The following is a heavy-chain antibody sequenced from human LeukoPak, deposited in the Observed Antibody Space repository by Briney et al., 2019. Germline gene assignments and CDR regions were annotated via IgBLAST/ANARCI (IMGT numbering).Heavy chain of an antibody. V-gene: IGHV4-38-2*01. CDR3: ARAGWIITSGIDY. CDR1: GYSISRGYY. CDR2: IYHIGST. D-gene: IGHD1-20*01. Sequence: SETLSLTCGVSGYSISRGYYWAWIRQPPGKGLEWIGTIYHIGSTYYNPSLESRVTISVDTSKNEFSLNLNSVTTADTAVYYCARAGWIITSGIDYWGQGALVTVSS. J-gene: IGHJ4*02.